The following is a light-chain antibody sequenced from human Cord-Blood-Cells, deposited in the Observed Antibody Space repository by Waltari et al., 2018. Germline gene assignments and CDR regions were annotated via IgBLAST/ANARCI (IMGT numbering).Light chain of an antibody. J-gene: IGKJ4*01. V-gene: IGKV3-11*01. CDR1: QSVSSY. CDR3: QQRSNWLFT. CDR2: DAS. Sequence: EIVLTQSPATLSLSPGQRANLSCRASQSVSSYLAWYQQRPGQAPRLLIYDASNRATGIPARFSGSGSGTDFTLTISSLEPEDFAVYYCQQRSNWLFTFGGGTKVEIK.